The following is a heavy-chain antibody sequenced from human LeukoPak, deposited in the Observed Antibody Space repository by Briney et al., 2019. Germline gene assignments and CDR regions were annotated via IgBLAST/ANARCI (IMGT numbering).Heavy chain of an antibody. CDR3: ARGWAVAGNPNWFDP. Sequence: QPGGSLRLSCAASGFTFSNYGMHWVRQAPGKGLEWVAVIWSDGSNKYYGDSVKGRFTISRDNSKNTLYLQMNSLRAEDTAVYYCARGWAVAGNPNWFDPWGQGTLVTVSS. CDR2: IWSDGSNK. V-gene: IGHV3-33*01. D-gene: IGHD6-19*01. J-gene: IGHJ5*02. CDR1: GFTFSNYG.